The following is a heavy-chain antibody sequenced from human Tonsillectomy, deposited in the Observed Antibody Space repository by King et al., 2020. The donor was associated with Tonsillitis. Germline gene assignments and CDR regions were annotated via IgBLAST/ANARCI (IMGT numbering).Heavy chain of an antibody. V-gene: IGHV2-26*01. Sequence: LKESGPVLVKPTETLTLTCTVSGFSLNNARMGVSWIHQPPGKALEWLAHIFSNDAKSYSTSLKSRLTISKDTSKSQVVLTMTNMDPVDTATYYCARIRFLEWLVDYWGQGTLVTVSS. CDR1: GFSLNNARMG. CDR3: ARIRFLEWLVDY. D-gene: IGHD3-3*01. J-gene: IGHJ4*02. CDR2: IFSNDAK.